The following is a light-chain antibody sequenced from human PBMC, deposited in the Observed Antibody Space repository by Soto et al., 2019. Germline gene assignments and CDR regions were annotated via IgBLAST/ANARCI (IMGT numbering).Light chain of an antibody. V-gene: IGKV3-20*01. Sequence: DIVLTQSAGTPSLSPGERATLSCRASQSVSSTHLAWYQQKFGQAPRLLVYRTSRRATGIPDRFSGSGSGTEFTLTINRLEPEDFAVYYCQHYGSSPTEVTFGQGTKLEI. J-gene: IGKJ2*01. CDR1: QSVSSTH. CDR3: QHYGSSPTEVT. CDR2: RTS.